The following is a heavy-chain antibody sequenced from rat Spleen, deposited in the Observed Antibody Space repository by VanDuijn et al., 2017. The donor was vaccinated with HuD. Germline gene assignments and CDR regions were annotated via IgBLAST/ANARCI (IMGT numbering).Heavy chain of an antibody. Sequence: QVQLKESGPGLVQPSQTLSLTCTVSGFSLTSYHVSWVRQPPGKGLEWMGVIWTGGSIAYNSLLKSRPSITRDISKSQVFLKMNSLQTEATATYYCARANRDSYAHFDYWGQGVMVTVSS. D-gene: IGHD1-12*01. CDR1: GFSLTSYH. J-gene: IGHJ2*01. CDR3: ARANRDSYAHFDY. CDR2: IWTGGSI. V-gene: IGHV2-32*01.